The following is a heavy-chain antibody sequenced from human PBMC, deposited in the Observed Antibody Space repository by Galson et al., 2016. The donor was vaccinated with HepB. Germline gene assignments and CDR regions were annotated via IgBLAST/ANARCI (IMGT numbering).Heavy chain of an antibody. D-gene: IGHD7-27*01. CDR3: ARDPGALTGTYQYFDL. J-gene: IGHJ5*02. CDR1: GFTFDDHA. V-gene: IGHV3-9*01. CDR2: ITWNSGAT. Sequence: SLRLSCAASGFTFDDHAMHWVRRAPGRGLEWVARITWNSGATGYAASLSGRFTISRDNAKNSLYLHMSRLTAGDSASYYCARDPGALTGTYQYFDLWGQGTLVTVSS.